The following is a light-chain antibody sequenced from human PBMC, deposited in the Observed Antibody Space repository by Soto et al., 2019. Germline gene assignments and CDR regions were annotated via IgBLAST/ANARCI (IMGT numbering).Light chain of an antibody. J-gene: IGKJ4*01. Sequence: MVVTQAPGTLSLSPGERATLSCRASQSVSSSYLAWYQQKPGQAPRLLIYGASSRATGIPDRFSGSGSGTDFTLTISRLEPEDFAVYYCQQYGSSPLTFGGGTKVDIK. V-gene: IGKV3-20*01. CDR1: QSVSSSY. CDR3: QQYGSSPLT. CDR2: GAS.